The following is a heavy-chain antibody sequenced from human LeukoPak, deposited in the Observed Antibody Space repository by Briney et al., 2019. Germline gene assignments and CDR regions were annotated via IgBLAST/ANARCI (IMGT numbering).Heavy chain of an antibody. CDR3: ARDPDYGGNSGDY. D-gene: IGHD4-23*01. J-gene: IGHJ4*02. CDR1: GYTFTSYA. CDR2: INPNSGGT. V-gene: IGHV1-2*02. Sequence: GASVKVSCKASGYTFTSYAMNWVRQAPGQGLEWMGWINPNSGGTNYAQKFQGRVTMTRDTSISTAYMELSRLRSDDTAVYYCARDPDYGGNSGDYWGQGTLVTVSS.